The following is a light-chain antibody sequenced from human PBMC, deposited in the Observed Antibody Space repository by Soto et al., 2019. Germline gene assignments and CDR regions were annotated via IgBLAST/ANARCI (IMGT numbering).Light chain of an antibody. CDR2: DAS. CDR1: QSVSSY. CDR3: QQYGSLPFT. J-gene: IGKJ5*01. V-gene: IGKV3-11*01. Sequence: EIVLTQSPATLSLSPGERATLSCRASQSVSSYLAWYQQKPGQAPRLLIYDASNRATGIPARFSGSGSGTDFTLTISRLEPDDFAVYYCQQYGSLPFTFGQGTRLEIK.